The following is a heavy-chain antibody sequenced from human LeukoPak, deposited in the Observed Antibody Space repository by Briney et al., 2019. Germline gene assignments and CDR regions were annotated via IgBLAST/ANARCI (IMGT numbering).Heavy chain of an antibody. CDR2: ISSSSSYI. CDR1: GFTFSSYS. Sequence: GGSLRLSCAASGFTFSSYSMNWVRQAPGKGPEWASSISSSSSYIYYADSVKGRFTISRDNAKNSLYLQMNSLRAEDTAVYYCARDCSSTSCKAHYFDYWGQGTLVTVSS. CDR3: ARDCSSTSCKAHYFDY. V-gene: IGHV3-21*01. D-gene: IGHD2-2*01. J-gene: IGHJ4*02.